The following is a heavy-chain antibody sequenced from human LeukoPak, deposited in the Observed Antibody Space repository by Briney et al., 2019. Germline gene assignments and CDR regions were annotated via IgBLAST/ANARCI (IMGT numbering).Heavy chain of an antibody. CDR3: AKWGDYDVLTGYYVPDY. D-gene: IGHD3-9*01. CDR1: GFTFSNYA. CDR2: ILGSGGST. J-gene: IGHJ4*02. V-gene: IGHV3-23*01. Sequence: GASLRLSCAASGFTFSNYAMSWVRQAPGKGLEWVSAILGSGGSTYYADYVKGRFTVSRDNSKSTIYLQMNSLRAEDTALYYCAKWGDYDVLTGYYVPDYWGQGTLVTVSS.